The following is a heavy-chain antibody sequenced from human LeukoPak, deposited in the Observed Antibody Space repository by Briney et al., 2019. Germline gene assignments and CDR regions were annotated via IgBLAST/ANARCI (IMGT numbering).Heavy chain of an antibody. Sequence: GASVKVSCKGSGYSFSNHGITWVRRAPGQGLEWIGWISPHKGNTNYQQRLQGRLIMTTDASTSTAYMELRDLRSDDTAIYYCARDQQQGDHYSFYYMDFWGEGTTVIVSS. J-gene: IGHJ6*03. CDR3: ARDQQQGDHYSFYYMDF. CDR1: GYSFSNHG. V-gene: IGHV1-18*01. CDR2: ISPHKGNT. D-gene: IGHD1/OR15-1a*01.